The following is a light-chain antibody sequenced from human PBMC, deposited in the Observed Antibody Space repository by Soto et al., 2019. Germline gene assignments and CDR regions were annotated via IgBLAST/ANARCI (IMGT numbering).Light chain of an antibody. CDR3: CSYAGSYGVV. J-gene: IGLJ2*01. V-gene: IGLV2-11*01. Sequence: QSVLTQPRSVSESPGQSVTISCTGTSSDVGGYNYVSWYQQHPGKAPKLMIYDVSKRPSGVPDRFSGSKSGNTASLTFSGLQAEDEADYYCCSYAGSYGVVFGGGTQLTVL. CDR1: SSDVGGYNY. CDR2: DVS.